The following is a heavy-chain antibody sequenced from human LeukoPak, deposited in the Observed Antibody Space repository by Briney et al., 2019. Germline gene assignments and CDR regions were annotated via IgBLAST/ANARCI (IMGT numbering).Heavy chain of an antibody. V-gene: IGHV1-2*02. CDR3: ARVPIAAAGTLFDY. CDR2: INPNSGGT. D-gene: IGHD6-13*01. CDR1: GYTFTGDY. J-gene: IGHJ4*02. Sequence: VASVKVSCKASGYTFTGDYMHWVRQSPGQGLEWMGWINPNSGGTTYTQKFQGRVTMTRDTSISTAYMELSRLRSDDTAVYYCARVPIAAAGTLFDYWGQGTLVTVSS.